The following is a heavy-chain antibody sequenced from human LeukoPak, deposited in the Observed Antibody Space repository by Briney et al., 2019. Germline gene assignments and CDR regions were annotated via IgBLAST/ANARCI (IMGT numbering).Heavy chain of an antibody. Sequence: GESLKISCNGSGYTFATYWIGWVRQMPGKSLEWMGIIYPGDSHPRYSPSFQGQVTISADKSISTAYVQWSSLKASDTAMYYCARRGVVDSSPFDYWGQGTLVTVSS. D-gene: IGHD3/OR15-3a*01. CDR2: IYPGDSHP. CDR3: ARRGVVDSSPFDY. CDR1: GYTFATYW. V-gene: IGHV5-51*01. J-gene: IGHJ4*02.